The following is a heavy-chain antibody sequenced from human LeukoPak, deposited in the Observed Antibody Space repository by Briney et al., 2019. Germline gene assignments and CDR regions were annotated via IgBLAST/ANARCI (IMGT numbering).Heavy chain of an antibody. D-gene: IGHD4-17*01. CDR3: AKDLTTVTSQGDY. CDR2: IRYDGSDK. Sequence: PGGSLRLSCAASGFTFSSYGMHWVCQAPGKGLEWVAFIRYDGSDKYYADSVKGRFTISRDNSNNTLYLQMNSLRAEDTAVYYCAKDLTTVTSQGDYWGQGTLVTVSS. CDR1: GFTFSSYG. J-gene: IGHJ4*02. V-gene: IGHV3-30*02.